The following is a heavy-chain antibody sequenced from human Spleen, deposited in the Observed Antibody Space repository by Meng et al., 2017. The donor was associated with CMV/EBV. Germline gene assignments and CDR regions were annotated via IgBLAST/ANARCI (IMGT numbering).Heavy chain of an antibody. CDR2: ISYDGTNK. D-gene: IGHD2-21*01. Sequence: GESLKISCTASAFTFSSYAMDWVRQAPGKGLEWVAFISYDGTNKYYVDSVRGRFTISRDNAKNSLYLQMNSLRAEDTAVYYCARDNNCGGDCYRVYFDYWGQGTLVTVSS. CDR1: AFTFSSYA. J-gene: IGHJ4*02. V-gene: IGHV3-30-3*01. CDR3: ARDNNCGGDCYRVYFDY.